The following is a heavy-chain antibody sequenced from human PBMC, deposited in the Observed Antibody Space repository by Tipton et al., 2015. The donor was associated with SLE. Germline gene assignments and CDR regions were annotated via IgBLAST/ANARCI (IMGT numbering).Heavy chain of an antibody. Sequence: QSGPEVKKPGESLKISCKGSEYSFTNYWIVWVRQVPGKGLEWMGLIYPTDSDTRYSPSFQGQVSISADMSTYTAYLQWSSLKASDSAIYYCASWPRWDAFDIWGQGTMVTVSS. V-gene: IGHV5-51*03. CDR1: EYSFTNYW. J-gene: IGHJ3*02. CDR3: ASWPRWDAFDI. CDR2: IYPTDSDT.